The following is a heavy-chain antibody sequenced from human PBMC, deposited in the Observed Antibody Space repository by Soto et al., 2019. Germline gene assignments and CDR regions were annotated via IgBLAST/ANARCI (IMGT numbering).Heavy chain of an antibody. Sequence: QVQLVQSGAEAKKPGASVKVSCEASGYTFSNNGISWVRQAPGQGLEWMGWISVYNGATKYARKFQGRVTMTTDTSTSTAYLEVRGLRSDDTALYYCTRDSLDLWGRGTLVTVSS. CDR3: TRDSLDL. CDR1: GYTFSNNG. J-gene: IGHJ2*01. V-gene: IGHV1-18*01. CDR2: ISVYNGAT.